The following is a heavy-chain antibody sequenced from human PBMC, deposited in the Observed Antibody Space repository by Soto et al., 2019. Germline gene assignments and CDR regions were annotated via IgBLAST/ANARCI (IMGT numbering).Heavy chain of an antibody. V-gene: IGHV4-34*01. Sequence: PSETLSLTCVVYGGSFSGYYWNWIRQPPGKGLEWIGEINHSGGTNYSPSLKSRVTTSVDPSKNQFSLRLSSVTAADTAVYYCARGRYSYGAGFDSWDQGALVTVSS. CDR2: INHSGGT. CDR3: ARGRYSYGAGFDS. CDR1: GGSFSGYY. J-gene: IGHJ4*02. D-gene: IGHD5-18*01.